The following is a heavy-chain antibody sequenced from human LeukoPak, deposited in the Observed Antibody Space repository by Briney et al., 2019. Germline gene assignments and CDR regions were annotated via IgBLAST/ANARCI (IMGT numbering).Heavy chain of an antibody. CDR3: ARDPPGGINYASFGYYPDY. V-gene: IGHV3-21*01. CDR1: GFPFSSYS. Sequence: GGSLRLSCAASGFPFSSYSMNWVRQAPGQGLEWVSSISSSSIFIYYADSVKGRFTISRDDAKNSLFLQMNSLRAEDTAVYYCARDPPGGINYASFGYYPDYWGQGTLVTVSS. CDR2: ISSSSIFI. D-gene: IGHD3-22*01. J-gene: IGHJ4*02.